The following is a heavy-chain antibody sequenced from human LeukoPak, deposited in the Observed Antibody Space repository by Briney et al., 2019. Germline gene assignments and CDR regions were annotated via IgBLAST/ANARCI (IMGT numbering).Heavy chain of an antibody. J-gene: IGHJ4*02. CDR1: GGSVSSDSYY. Sequence: PPGTLSLTCSVSGGSVSSDSYYWSWIRQPPGKGLEWIGYIYYSGSTNYNPSLKSRVIISIDTSKNQFSLKLSSVTAADTAVYYCARVSGSYPYYFDYWGQGTLVTVSS. V-gene: IGHV4-61*01. CDR3: ARVSGSYPYYFDY. D-gene: IGHD1-26*01. CDR2: IYYSGST.